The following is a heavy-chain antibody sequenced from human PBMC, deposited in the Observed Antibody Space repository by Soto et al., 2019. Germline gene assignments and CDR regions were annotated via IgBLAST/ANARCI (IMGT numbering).Heavy chain of an antibody. CDR2: IIPIFGTA. J-gene: IGHJ2*01. Sequence: QVQLVQSGAEVKKPGSSVKVSCKASGGTFSSYAISWVRQAPGQGLEWMVGIIPIFGTANYAQKFQGRVTITADESTSTAYMELSSLRSEDTAVYYCAIGGGEYYDSSGLNHYWYFDLWGRGTLVTVSS. V-gene: IGHV1-69*01. D-gene: IGHD3-22*01. CDR1: GGTFSSYA. CDR3: AIGGGEYYDSSGLNHYWYFDL.